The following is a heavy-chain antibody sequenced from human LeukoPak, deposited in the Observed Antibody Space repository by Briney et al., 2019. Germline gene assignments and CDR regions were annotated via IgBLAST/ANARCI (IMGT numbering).Heavy chain of an antibody. CDR3: ARVVVGATGNTDY. CDR2: ISSSSSYI. D-gene: IGHD1-26*01. Sequence: PGGSLRLFCAASGFTVNNNYMNWVRQAPGKGLEWVSSISSSSSYIYYADSVKGRFTISRDNAKNSLYLQMNSLRAEDTAVYYCARVVVGATGNTDYWGQGTLVTVSS. J-gene: IGHJ4*02. CDR1: GFTVNNNY. V-gene: IGHV3-21*01.